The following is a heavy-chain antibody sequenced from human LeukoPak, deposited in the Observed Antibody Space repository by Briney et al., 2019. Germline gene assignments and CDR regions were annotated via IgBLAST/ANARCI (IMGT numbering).Heavy chain of an antibody. CDR1: GGSISGSSYY. CDR3: ATSYSSRKFDY. CDR2: IYYSGST. V-gene: IGHV4-39*01. D-gene: IGHD6-13*01. Sequence: SETLSLTCTVSGGSISGSSYYWGWIRQPPGKGLEWIGSIYYSGSTYYNPSLKSRVTISVDTSKNQFSLKLSSVTAADTAVYYCATSYSSRKFDYWGQGTLVTVSS. J-gene: IGHJ4*02.